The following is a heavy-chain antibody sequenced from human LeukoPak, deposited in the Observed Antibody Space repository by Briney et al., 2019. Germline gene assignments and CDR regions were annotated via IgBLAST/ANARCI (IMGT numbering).Heavy chain of an antibody. CDR1: GYSISSGSY. V-gene: IGHV4-38-2*02. CDR2: GYHTGGT. J-gene: IGHJ4*02. D-gene: IGHD3-10*01. CDR3: ARESTSGLPAVGFDF. Sequence: PSETLSLTCAVSGYSISSGSYRGWIRQPPGKGLEWIGSGYHTGGTFYNPSLKSRVSISVDTSKNQFSLKLSSVTAADTAVYYCARESTSGLPAVGFDFWGQGTLVTVSP.